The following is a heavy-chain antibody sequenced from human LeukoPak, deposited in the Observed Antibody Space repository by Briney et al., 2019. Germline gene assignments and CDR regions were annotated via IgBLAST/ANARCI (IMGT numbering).Heavy chain of an antibody. CDR3: AYRATITQPDY. D-gene: IGHD4-11*01. Sequence: SGPTLVKPTETLTLTCTFSGFSLTTGVCVGWIRQPPGKALEWLGFTYWNDDKRYSPSLKTRLTITKDTSKNQVFLTMTNMDPVDTATYYCAYRATITQPDYWGQGILVTVSS. CDR2: TYWNDDK. V-gene: IGHV2-5*01. J-gene: IGHJ4*02. CDR1: GFSLTTGVC.